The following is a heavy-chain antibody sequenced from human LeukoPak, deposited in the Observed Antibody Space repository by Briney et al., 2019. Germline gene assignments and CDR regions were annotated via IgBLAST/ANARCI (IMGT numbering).Heavy chain of an antibody. CDR1: GYTFTSYW. J-gene: IGHJ4*02. D-gene: IGHD1-26*01. CDR2: IYPGDSDT. Sequence: GESLKISCRGSGYTFTSYWIGWVRHMPGKGLEWMGIIYPGDSDTRYAPSFQGQVTISADKSISTAYLQWSSLKASDTAMYYCARRGWASGYFEYWGQGTLVTVSS. CDR3: ARRGWASGYFEY. V-gene: IGHV5-51*01.